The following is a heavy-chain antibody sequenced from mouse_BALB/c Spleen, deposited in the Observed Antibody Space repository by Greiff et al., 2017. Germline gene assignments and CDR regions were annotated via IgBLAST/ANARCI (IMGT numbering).Heavy chain of an antibody. J-gene: IGHJ2*01. CDR2: ISYSGST. CDR3: ARSGSSGYDY. CDR1: GYSITSDYA. Sequence: DVQLQESGPGLVKPSQSLSLTCTVTGYSITSDYAWNWIRQFPGNKLEWMGYISYSGSTSYNPSLKSRISITRDTSKNQFFLQLNSVTTEDTATYYCARSGSSGYDYWGQGTTLTVSS. V-gene: IGHV3-2*02. D-gene: IGHD3-1*01.